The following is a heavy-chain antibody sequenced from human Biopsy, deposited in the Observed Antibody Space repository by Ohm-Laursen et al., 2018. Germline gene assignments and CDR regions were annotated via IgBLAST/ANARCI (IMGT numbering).Heavy chain of an antibody. D-gene: IGHD6-19*01. CDR1: GYSISSDYR. Sequence: SETLSLTCLVSGYSISSDYRWGWIRQAPGKTLEWLGNIFKDGNTHYNPSLRSRLIISIDTSKNQFSLMMTSVSGADTAAYFCARVGSGWAPFDKWGPGTLVTVSS. CDR2: IFKDGNT. V-gene: IGHV4-38-2*02. CDR3: ARVGSGWAPFDK. J-gene: IGHJ4*02.